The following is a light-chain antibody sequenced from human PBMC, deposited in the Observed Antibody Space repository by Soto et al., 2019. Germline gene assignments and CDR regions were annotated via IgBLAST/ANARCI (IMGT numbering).Light chain of an antibody. J-gene: IGKJ1*01. V-gene: IGKV3-20*01. CDR2: GAS. CDR1: QSVSSSS. CDR3: QHYGNSPLT. Sequence: EIVLTQSPGTLSLSPGERATLSCRASQSVSSSSLAWYQQIPGQAPRLLIYGASSRATGIPDRFGGRGSGTDFTLTISRLEPEDFTVYYCQHYGNSPLTFGQGTKVDIK.